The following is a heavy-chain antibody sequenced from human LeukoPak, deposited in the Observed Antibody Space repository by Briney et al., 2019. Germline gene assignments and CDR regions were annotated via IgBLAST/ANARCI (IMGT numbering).Heavy chain of an antibody. V-gene: IGHV1-69*01. CDR2: IIPIFGTA. J-gene: IGHJ4*02. CDR1: GGTFSSYA. CDR3: AGRHCSDGGCYFAGADPFDY. Sequence: SVKVSCKASGGTFSSYAISWVRQAPGQGLEWMGGIIPIFGTANYAQKFQGRVTITADESTSTAYMELSSLRSEDTAVYFCAGRHCSDGGCYFAGADPFDYWGQGTLVTVSS. D-gene: IGHD2-15*01.